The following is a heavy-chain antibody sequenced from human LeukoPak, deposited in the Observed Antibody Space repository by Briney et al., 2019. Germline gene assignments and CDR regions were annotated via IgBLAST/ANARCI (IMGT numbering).Heavy chain of an antibody. Sequence: GESLKISCQAAGYNFTNYWIAWVRQMPGKGLEWMGFIYPGDSDIRYSPSFQGQVTISADKSISTAYLQWSGLKAADTAIYYCARHLDLEYYDILSGYYDYWGQGTLVTVSS. V-gene: IGHV5-51*01. CDR2: IYPGDSDI. CDR1: GYNFTNYW. J-gene: IGHJ4*02. D-gene: IGHD3-9*01. CDR3: ARHLDLEYYDILSGYYDY.